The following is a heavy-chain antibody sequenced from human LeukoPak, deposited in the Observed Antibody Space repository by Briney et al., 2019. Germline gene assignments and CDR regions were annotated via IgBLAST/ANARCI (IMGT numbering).Heavy chain of an antibody. J-gene: IGHJ4*02. Sequence: GGSLRLSCAASGFTLSSYWMHWVRQVPGKGLVWVSRMNSDGSSRSYADSVKGRFTISRDNAKNTLYLQMNSLRAEDTAVCYCARDVPTHTGSYPEYWGQGILVTVSS. D-gene: IGHD1-26*01. CDR3: ARDVPTHTGSYPEY. V-gene: IGHV3-74*01. CDR2: MNSDGSSR. CDR1: GFTLSSYW.